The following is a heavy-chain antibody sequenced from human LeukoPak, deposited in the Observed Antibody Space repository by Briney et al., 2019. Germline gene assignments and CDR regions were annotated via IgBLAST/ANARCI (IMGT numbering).Heavy chain of an antibody. CDR2: INGDGSST. CDR1: GFTFSRYW. V-gene: IGHV3-74*01. D-gene: IGHD3-22*01. Sequence: GGFLRLSCVASGFTFSRYWMHWVRQAPGKGLMWVSHINGDGSSTTYAGSVKGRFTISRDNAKNTLYLQMNSLRAEDTAVYYCARGDYYDSSGYYYPAGYYFDYWGQGTLVTVSS. CDR3: ARGDYYDSSGYYYPAGYYFDY. J-gene: IGHJ4*02.